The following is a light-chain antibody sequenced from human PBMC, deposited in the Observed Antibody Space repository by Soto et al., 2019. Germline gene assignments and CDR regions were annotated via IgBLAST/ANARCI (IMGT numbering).Light chain of an antibody. CDR1: KSVSSY. Sequence: EIVLTQSPATLSLSPGERANLSCRASKSVSSYLAWYQKKPGQAPRLLIYDASNRATGSPARFSGSGSGTDFTLTISSLEPEDFAVYYCQQRSNWPTFGQGTKLEIK. CDR2: DAS. CDR3: QQRSNWPT. J-gene: IGKJ2*01. V-gene: IGKV3-11*01.